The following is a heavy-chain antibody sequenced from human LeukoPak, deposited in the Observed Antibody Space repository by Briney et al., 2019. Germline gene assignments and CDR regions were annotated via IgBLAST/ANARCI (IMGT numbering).Heavy chain of an antibody. CDR2: ISYDGSNK. J-gene: IGHJ6*03. Sequence: TGGSLRLSCAASGFTFSSYGMHWVRQAPGKGLEWVAVISYDGSNKYYADSVKGRFTISRDNSKNTLYLQMNSLRAEDTAVYYCAKNTNPSLWFGESPELGVMDVWGKGTTVTVSS. CDR3: AKNTNPSLWFGESPELGVMDV. V-gene: IGHV3-30*18. D-gene: IGHD3-10*01. CDR1: GFTFSSYG.